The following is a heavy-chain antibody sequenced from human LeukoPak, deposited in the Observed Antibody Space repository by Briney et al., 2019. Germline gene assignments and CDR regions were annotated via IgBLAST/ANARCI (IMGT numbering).Heavy chain of an antibody. V-gene: IGHV4-59*01. CDR2: IYYSGST. CDR3: AREFYYDSSGYYSDAFDI. D-gene: IGHD3-22*01. CDR1: GGSISSYY. Sequence: SETLSLTCTVSGGSISSYYWSWIRQPPGKGLEWIGYIYYSGSTNYNPSLKSRVTISVDTSKNQFSLKLSSVTAADTAVYYCAREFYYDSSGYYSDAFDIWGQGTMVTVSS. J-gene: IGHJ3*02.